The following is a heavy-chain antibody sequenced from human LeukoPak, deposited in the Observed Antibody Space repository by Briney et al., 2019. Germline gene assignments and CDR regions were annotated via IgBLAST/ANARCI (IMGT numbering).Heavy chain of an antibody. J-gene: IGHJ4*02. V-gene: IGHV3-30*18. CDR3: AKDHSGSYSY. D-gene: IGHD1-26*01. CDR1: GFTFSSYG. Sequence: GGSLRLSCAASGFTFSSYGMHWVRQAPGKGLEWVAVISYDGSNKYYADSVKGRFTISRDNSKNTLYLQMNSLRAEDTAVYYCAKDHSGSYSYWGQGTLVTVSS. CDR2: ISYDGSNK.